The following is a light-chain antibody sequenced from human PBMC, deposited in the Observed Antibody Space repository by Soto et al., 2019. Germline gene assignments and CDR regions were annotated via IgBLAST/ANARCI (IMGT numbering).Light chain of an antibody. V-gene: IGKV1-9*01. CDR2: AAS. CDR3: QQYYNYPPIP. Sequence: IQVYNSPSSLSASVGDSVTITCRASQGISRYLAWYQQKPGRAPQLLISAASTLQSGVPSRFSGSGSGTDFTLTISSLQSEDFATYYCQQYYNYPPIPFGQVTRLEIK. CDR1: QGISRY. J-gene: IGKJ5*01.